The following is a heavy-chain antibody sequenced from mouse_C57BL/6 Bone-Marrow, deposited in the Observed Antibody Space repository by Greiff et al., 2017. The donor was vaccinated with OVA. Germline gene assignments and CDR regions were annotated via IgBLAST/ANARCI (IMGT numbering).Heavy chain of an antibody. D-gene: IGHD1-2*01. J-gene: IGHJ2*01. CDR2: ISYDGSN. Sequence: VQLQQSGPGLVKPSQSLSLTCSVTGYSITSGYYWNWIRQFPGNKLEWMGYISYDGSNNYNPSLKNRISITRDTSKNQFFLKLNSVTTEDTATYYCAREIYGSYYFDYWGQGTTLTVSS. V-gene: IGHV3-6*01. CDR3: AREIYGSYYFDY. CDR1: GYSITSGYY.